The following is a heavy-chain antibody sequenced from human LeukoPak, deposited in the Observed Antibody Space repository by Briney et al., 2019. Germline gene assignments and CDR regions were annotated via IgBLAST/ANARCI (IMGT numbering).Heavy chain of an antibody. V-gene: IGHV3-21*04. J-gene: IGHJ4*02. CDR2: ISSSSSYI. CDR3: AKQSGKLLYYYFDY. CDR1: GFTFSSYS. D-gene: IGHD1/OR15-1a*01. Sequence: GGSLRLSCAASGFTFSSYSMNWVRQAPGKGLEWVSSISSSSSYIYYADSVKGRFTISRDNAKNSLYLQMNSLRAEDTAVYYCAKQSGKLLYYYFDYWGQGTLVTVSS.